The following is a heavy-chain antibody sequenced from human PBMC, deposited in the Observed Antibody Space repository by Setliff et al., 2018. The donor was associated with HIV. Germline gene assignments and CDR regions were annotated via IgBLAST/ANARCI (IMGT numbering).Heavy chain of an antibody. J-gene: IGHJ6*03. Sequence: SETLSLTCAVSGYSISSGHYWGWIRQSPGKGLEWIASIHHSGNTYHNPSLKSRVTISVDTSKNEFSLTLNSLTAADTAVYYCAKTGVSRRKHYYYYMDLWGKGTSVTVSS. CDR2: IHHSGNT. D-gene: IGHD6-6*01. V-gene: IGHV4-38-2*01. CDR1: GYSISSGHY. CDR3: AKTGVSRRKHYYYYMDL.